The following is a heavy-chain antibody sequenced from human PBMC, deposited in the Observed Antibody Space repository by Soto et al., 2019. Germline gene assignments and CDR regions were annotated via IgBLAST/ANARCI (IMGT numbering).Heavy chain of an antibody. CDR1: RESFSGYY. CDR3: ARGRRDCSGGSCYSVSGPYNWFDP. J-gene: IGHJ5*02. Sequence: SETLSLTCAVYRESFSGYYWSWIRQPPGKGLEWIGEINHSGSTNYNPSLKSRVTISVDTSKNQFSLKLSSVTAADTAVYYCARGRRDCSGGSCYSVSGPYNWFDPWGQGTLVTVS. V-gene: IGHV4-34*01. D-gene: IGHD2-15*01. CDR2: INHSGST.